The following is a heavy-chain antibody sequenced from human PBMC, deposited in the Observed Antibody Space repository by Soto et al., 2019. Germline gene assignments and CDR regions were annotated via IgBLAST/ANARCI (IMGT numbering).Heavy chain of an antibody. CDR1: GGSISSSSYY. D-gene: IGHD1-1*01. CDR2: IYYSGST. V-gene: IGHV4-39*01. Sequence: SETLSLTCTVSGGSISSSSYYWGWIRQPPGKGLEWIGSIYYSGSTYYNPSLKSRVTISVDTSKNQFSLKPSSVTAADTAVYYCARQDYNWNDERDWFDPWGQGTLVTVSS. J-gene: IGHJ5*02. CDR3: ARQDYNWNDERDWFDP.